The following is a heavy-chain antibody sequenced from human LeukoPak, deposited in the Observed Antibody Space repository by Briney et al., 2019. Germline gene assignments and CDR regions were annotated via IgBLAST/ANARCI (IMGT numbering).Heavy chain of an antibody. Sequence: GGSLRLSCAASGFTFSDYYISWIRQAPGKGLEWVSYISSSGGTIYYADSVKGRFTISRDNAKNSLYLQMNSLRAEDTAVYYCARGRYGSGRKTYYFDYWGQGTLVTVSS. D-gene: IGHD3-10*01. J-gene: IGHJ4*02. CDR2: ISSSGGTI. CDR3: ARGRYGSGRKTYYFDY. CDR1: GFTFSDYY. V-gene: IGHV3-11*01.